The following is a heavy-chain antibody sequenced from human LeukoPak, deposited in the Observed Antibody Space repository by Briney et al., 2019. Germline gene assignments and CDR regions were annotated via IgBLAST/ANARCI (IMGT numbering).Heavy chain of an antibody. CDR3: ARGRGYCTNGVCYKGFFYFDY. Sequence: SETLSLTCTVSGGSISSYYWSWIRQPPGKGLEWIGEINHSGSTNYNPSLKSRVTISVDTSKNQFSLKLSSVTAADTAVYYCARGRGYCTNGVCYKGFFYFDYWGQGTLVTVSS. CDR2: INHSGST. J-gene: IGHJ4*02. V-gene: IGHV4-34*01. D-gene: IGHD2-8*01. CDR1: GGSISSYY.